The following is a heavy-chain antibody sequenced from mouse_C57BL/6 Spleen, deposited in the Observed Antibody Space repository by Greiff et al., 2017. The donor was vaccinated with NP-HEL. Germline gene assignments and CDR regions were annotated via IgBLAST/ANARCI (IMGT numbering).Heavy chain of an antibody. J-gene: IGHJ2*01. CDR3: ARQRGGYFDY. CDR2: ISNGGGST. CDR1: GFTFSDYY. V-gene: IGHV5-12*01. Sequence: EVMLVESGGGLVQPGGSLKLSCAASGFTFSDYYMYWVRQTPEKRLEWVAYISNGGGSTNYPDTVKGRFTISRDNAKNTLYLQMSRLKSEDTAMYYCARQRGGYFDYWGQGTTLTVSS.